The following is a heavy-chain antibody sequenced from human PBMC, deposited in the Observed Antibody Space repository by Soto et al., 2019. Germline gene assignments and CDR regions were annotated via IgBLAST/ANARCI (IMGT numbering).Heavy chain of an antibody. CDR1: GFTFSSYA. Sequence: QVQLVESGGGVVQPGRSLRLSCAASGFTFSSYAMHWVRQAPGKGLEWVAGISYDGSNKYYADSVKGRFTISRDNSKNTLYLQMNRLRAEDTAVYYCASDPTLGYCTNGVCPTKAFDIWGQGTMVTVSS. D-gene: IGHD2-8*01. V-gene: IGHV3-30-3*01. J-gene: IGHJ3*02. CDR2: ISYDGSNK. CDR3: ASDPTLGYCTNGVCPTKAFDI.